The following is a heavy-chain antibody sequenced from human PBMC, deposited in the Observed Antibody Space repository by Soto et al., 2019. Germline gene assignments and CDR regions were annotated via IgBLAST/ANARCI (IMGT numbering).Heavy chain of an antibody. Sequence: ASVKVSCKASGGTFSSYTISWVRQAPGQGLEWMGRIIPILGIANYAQKFQGRVTITADKSTSTAYMELSSLRSEDTAVYYCARDVRSGYKLQFDYWGQGTLVTVSS. CDR1: GGTFSSYT. CDR3: ARDVRSGYKLQFDY. V-gene: IGHV1-69*04. CDR2: IIPILGIA. J-gene: IGHJ4*02. D-gene: IGHD5-12*01.